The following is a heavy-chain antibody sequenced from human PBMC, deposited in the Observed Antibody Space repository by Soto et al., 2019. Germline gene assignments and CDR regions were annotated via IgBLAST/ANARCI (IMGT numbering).Heavy chain of an antibody. CDR1: GFTFSSYW. Sequence: GGSLRLSCAAFGFTFSSYWVHWVRQAPGKGLVWVSRINSDGSSITYADSVKGRFTISRDNDKNTLYLQMNSLRVEDTAVYYCARGPAGNSYYYYGMDFWGQGTTVTVSS. D-gene: IGHD1-1*01. J-gene: IGHJ6*02. CDR2: INSDGSSI. V-gene: IGHV3-74*03. CDR3: ARGPAGNSYYYYGMDF.